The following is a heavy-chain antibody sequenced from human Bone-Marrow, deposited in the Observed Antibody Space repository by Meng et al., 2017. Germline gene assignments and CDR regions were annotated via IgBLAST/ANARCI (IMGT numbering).Heavy chain of an antibody. D-gene: IGHD3-10*01. J-gene: IGHJ4*02. CDR2: ISWNSGSI. Sequence: SLKISCAASGFTFDDYPLHWVRQAPGKGLEWVSGISWNSGSIGYADSVKGRFTISRDNAKNSLYLQMNSLRAEDMALYYCAKAPYGSGSYAYFDYWGQGTLVTVAS. CDR1: GFTFDDYP. V-gene: IGHV3-9*03. CDR3: AKAPYGSGSYAYFDY.